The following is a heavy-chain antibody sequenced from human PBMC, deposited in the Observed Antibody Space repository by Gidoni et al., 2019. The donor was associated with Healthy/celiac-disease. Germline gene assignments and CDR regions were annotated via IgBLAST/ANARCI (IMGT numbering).Heavy chain of an antibody. CDR3: TTHSSSWSKTFDY. Sequence: EVQLVESGGGLEKPGGSFGLSCAAPGSTFGTAWMSWVRLAPGKGLEWVGRIKSKTDGGTTDYAAPVKGRFTISRDDSKNTLYLQMNSLKTEDTAVYYCTTHSSSWSKTFDYWGQGTLVTVSS. CDR1: GSTFGTAW. V-gene: IGHV3-15*01. CDR2: IKSKTDGGTT. D-gene: IGHD6-13*01. J-gene: IGHJ4*02.